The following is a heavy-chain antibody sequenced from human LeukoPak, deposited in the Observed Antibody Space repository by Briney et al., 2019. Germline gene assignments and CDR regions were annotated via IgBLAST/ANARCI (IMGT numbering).Heavy chain of an antibody. CDR2: ISKSGTYI. CDR3: ARNNGMDV. V-gene: IGHV3-21*04. Sequence: PGGSLRLSCAASGFTFRDYTMNWVRQAPGKGLEWVSAISKSGTYIKYADSVKGRFTVSRDNAKNSLFLQMNSLRVEDTALYHCARNNGMDVWGQGTTVIVSS. J-gene: IGHJ6*02. CDR1: GFTFRDYT.